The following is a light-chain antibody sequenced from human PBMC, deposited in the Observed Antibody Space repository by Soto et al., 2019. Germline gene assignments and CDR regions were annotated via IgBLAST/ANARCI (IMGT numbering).Light chain of an antibody. CDR3: SSYTSSSTLSTYV. J-gene: IGLJ1*01. V-gene: IGLV2-14*03. CDR2: DVS. Sequence: QSVLTQPASVSGSPGRSITISCTGTRSDVGGYNYVSWYQHHPGKAPKLIIYDVSNRPSGVSNRFSGSKSGNTASLIISGLQAEDEAVYYCSSYTSSSTLSTYVFGTGTKLTVL. CDR1: RSDVGGYNY.